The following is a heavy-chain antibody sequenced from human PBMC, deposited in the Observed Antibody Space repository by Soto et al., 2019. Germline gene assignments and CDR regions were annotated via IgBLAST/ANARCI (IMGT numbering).Heavy chain of an antibody. CDR1: GGSFSSYY. V-gene: IGHV4-4*07. D-gene: IGHD2-2*01. CDR3: ATGRSEIVPGAMDT. Sequence: QVQLQESGPGLVKPSETLSLSCTVSGGSFSSYYCNWVRKSAGKGLEWIGRISPTGSTTYNPSLNSRLTMSVDTSKNPFSLRLTSMTAADTAVYYCATGRSEIVPGAMDTWGQGTLVTVSS. J-gene: IGHJ5*02. CDR2: ISPTGST.